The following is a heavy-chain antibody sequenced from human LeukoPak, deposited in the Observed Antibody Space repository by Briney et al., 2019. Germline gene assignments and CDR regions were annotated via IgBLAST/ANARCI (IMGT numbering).Heavy chain of an antibody. CDR2: INHSGST. Sequence: ETLSLTCGVYGVSFSGYYWSWIRQPPGKGLEWIGEINHSGSTNYNPSLRSRATISVDTSKSQFSLKLSSVTAADTAVYYCASLRGTSFYYDSGGYLGYWGQGTLVTVPS. J-gene: IGHJ4*02. D-gene: IGHD3-22*01. V-gene: IGHV4-34*01. CDR3: ASLRGTSFYYDSGGYLGY. CDR1: GVSFSGYY.